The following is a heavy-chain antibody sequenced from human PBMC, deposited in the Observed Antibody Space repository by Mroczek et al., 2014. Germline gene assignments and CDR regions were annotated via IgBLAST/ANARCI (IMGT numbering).Heavy chain of an antibody. Sequence: QVQLQQWGAGLLKPSETLSLTCAVYGGSFSGYSWSWIRQPPGKGLEWIGEINHSGSTSYNPSLNSRVTVSVDTSKNQFSLKLRSVTAADTAVYYCARVSPHYGSGSSNDALDIWGQGTMVTVSS. CDR3: ARVSPHYGSGSSNDALDI. V-gene: IGHV4-34*01. J-gene: IGHJ3*02. CDR2: INHSGST. CDR1: GGSFSGYS. D-gene: IGHD3-10*01.